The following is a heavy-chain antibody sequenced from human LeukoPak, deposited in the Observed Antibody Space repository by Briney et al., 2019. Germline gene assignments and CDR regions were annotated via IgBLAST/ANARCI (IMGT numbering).Heavy chain of an antibody. Sequence: PSETLSLTCAVYGGSFSGYYWSWIRQPPGKGLEWIGEINHSGSTNYNPSLKSRVTISVDTSKNQFSLKLSSVTAADTAVYYCARYDILTGYRQTNWFDPWGQGTLVTVSS. CDR3: ARYDILTGYRQTNWFDP. D-gene: IGHD3-9*01. J-gene: IGHJ5*02. CDR1: GGSFSGYY. CDR2: INHSGST. V-gene: IGHV4-34*01.